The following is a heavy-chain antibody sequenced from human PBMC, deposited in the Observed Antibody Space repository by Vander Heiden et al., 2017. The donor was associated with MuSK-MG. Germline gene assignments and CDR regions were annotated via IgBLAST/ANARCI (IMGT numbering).Heavy chain of an antibody. V-gene: IGHV3-21*01. D-gene: IGHD6-19*01. Sequence: EVQLVESGGGLVKPGGSLRLSCAASGFTFSSYSMNWVRQAPGKGLEWVSSISSSSSYIYYADSVKGRFTISRDNAKNSLYLQMNSLRAEDTAVYYCARNPPYSSGWVCTFDYWGQGTLVTVSS. CDR3: ARNPPYSSGWVCTFDY. CDR2: ISSSSSYI. J-gene: IGHJ4*02. CDR1: GFTFSSYS.